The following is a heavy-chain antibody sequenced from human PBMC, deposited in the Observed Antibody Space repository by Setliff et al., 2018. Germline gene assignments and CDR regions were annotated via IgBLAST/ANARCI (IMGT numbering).Heavy chain of an antibody. CDR2: IIPMFGTT. V-gene: IGHV1-69*05. D-gene: IGHD3-9*01. Sequence: SVKVSCKAPGGTFSKYAIAWVRQAPGQGLEWMGGIIPMFGTTNYAQNFQGRVTMTMDASITTVYMELSRLTSDDTAVYYCVRQDILTSYCMFDYWGQGTLVTVSS. CDR1: GGTFSKYA. CDR3: VRQDILTSYCMFDY. J-gene: IGHJ4*02.